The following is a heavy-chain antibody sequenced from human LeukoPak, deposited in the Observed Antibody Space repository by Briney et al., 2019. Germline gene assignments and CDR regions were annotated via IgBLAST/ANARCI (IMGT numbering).Heavy chain of an antibody. D-gene: IGHD3-10*01. J-gene: IGHJ4*02. V-gene: IGHV3-7*03. CDR3: AKRGVVIRVVLVGFHKEAYYFDS. CDR1: GFTFSNYW. Sequence: GGSLRLSCAASGFTFSNYWLTWVRQAPGQGLEWVANIKQDGSEKHYVDSVKGRFTISRDSPKNTLYLQMNSLRAEDTAVYFCAKRGVVIRVVLVGFHKEAYYFDSWGQGALVTVSS. CDR2: IKQDGSEK.